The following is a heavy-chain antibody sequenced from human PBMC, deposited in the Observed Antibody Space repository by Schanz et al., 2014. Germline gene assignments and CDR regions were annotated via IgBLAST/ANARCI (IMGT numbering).Heavy chain of an antibody. CDR3: ARMRGYCTSTTCPRGLYGMDV. CDR2: INPSDGDT. Sequence: QVQLVQSGAEVKKPGSSVKVSCKATGDTFDNFGISWVRQAPGQGLEWMGIINPSDGDTTYAQRFQGRVTMTRDTSTSTVYMELSSLRSEDTAVYYCARMRGYCTSTTCPRGLYGMDVWGPGTLVTVSS. J-gene: IGHJ6*02. CDR1: GDTFDNFG. D-gene: IGHD2-2*01. V-gene: IGHV1-46*02.